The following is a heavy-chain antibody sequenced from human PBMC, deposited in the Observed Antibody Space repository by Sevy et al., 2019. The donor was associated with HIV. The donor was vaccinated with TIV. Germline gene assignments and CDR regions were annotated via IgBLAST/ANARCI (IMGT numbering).Heavy chain of an antibody. V-gene: IGHV1-2*02. D-gene: IGHD5-18*01. Sequence: ASVKVSCKASGHTFTDYFTHWVRQAPGQGLEWMGWINPDSGDTKYAQKFHGRVTLTRDTSISTAYMELSRLKSDDTAVYYCASPGGYRQGSLLDYWGQGTLVTVSS. CDR3: ASPGGYRQGSLLDY. CDR2: INPDSGDT. CDR1: GHTFTDYF. J-gene: IGHJ4*02.